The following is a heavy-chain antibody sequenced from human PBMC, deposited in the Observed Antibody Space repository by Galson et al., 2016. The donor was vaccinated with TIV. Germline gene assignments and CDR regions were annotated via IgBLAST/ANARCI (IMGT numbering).Heavy chain of an antibody. J-gene: IGHJ6*02. D-gene: IGHD2-2*02. CDR1: GFTFSSHA. V-gene: IGHV3-23*01. Sequence: SLRLSCAASGFTFSSHAMTWVRQAPGKGLEWVSAIGGSGATTHYADSVKGRFTISRDNSKNTLYVQMNSLRAEDTALYYCAKDLNRGCSSSNCYSYDYYYYGLDVWGQGTTVTVSS. CDR2: IGGSGATT. CDR3: AKDLNRGCSSSNCYSYDYYYYGLDV.